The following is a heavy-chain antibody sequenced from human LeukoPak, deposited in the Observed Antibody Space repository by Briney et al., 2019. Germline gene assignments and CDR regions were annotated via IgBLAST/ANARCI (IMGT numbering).Heavy chain of an antibody. J-gene: IGHJ5*02. Sequence: SETLSLTCTVSGGSISSYYWSWIRQPPGKGLEWIGYIYYSGSTNYNPSLKSRVTISVDTSKNQFSLKLSSVTAADTAVYYCARGKTLSRAALNWFDPWGQGTLVTVSS. V-gene: IGHV4-59*01. CDR1: GGSISSYY. CDR2: IYYSGST. D-gene: IGHD3-3*02. CDR3: ARGKTLSRAALNWFDP.